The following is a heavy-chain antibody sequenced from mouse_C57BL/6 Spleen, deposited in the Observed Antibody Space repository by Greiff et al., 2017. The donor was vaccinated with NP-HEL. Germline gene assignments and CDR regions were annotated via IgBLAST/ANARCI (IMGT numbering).Heavy chain of an antibody. V-gene: IGHV1-64*01. D-gene: IGHD2-4*01. J-gene: IGHJ1*03. Sequence: QVQLQQPGAELVKPGASVQLSCKASGYTFTSYWMHWVKQRPGQGLAWIGMIHPNSGSTNYNEKFKSKATLTVDKSSSTAYMQLSSLTSEDSAVYYCARTRVYDYDGYFDVWGTGTTVTVSS. CDR2: IHPNSGST. CDR3: ARTRVYDYDGYFDV. CDR1: GYTFTSYW.